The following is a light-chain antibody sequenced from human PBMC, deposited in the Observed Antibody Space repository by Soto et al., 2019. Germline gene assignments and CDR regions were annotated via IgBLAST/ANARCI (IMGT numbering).Light chain of an antibody. J-gene: IGLJ2*01. V-gene: IGLV1-40*01. CDR1: RSNIGGGYD. CDR2: GKD. CDR3: QCYDNSLGANVL. Sequence: QSVLTQPPSVSGALGQRVTISCTGTRSNIGGGYDVHWYLQLPGTAPRLLINGKDNRPSGVPDRYSVSRSGTSASLAITGLQADDEAVYYCQCYDNSLGANVLFGGGTQLTV.